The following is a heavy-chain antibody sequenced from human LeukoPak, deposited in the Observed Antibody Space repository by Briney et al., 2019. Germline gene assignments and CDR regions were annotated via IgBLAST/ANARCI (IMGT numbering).Heavy chain of an antibody. V-gene: IGHV1-69*05. D-gene: IGHD2-21*02. CDR3: ARAVTSYFYYMAV. CDR2: IIPIFGTA. J-gene: IGHJ6*03. CDR1: GGTFSSYA. Sequence: GASVKVSRKASGGTFSSYAISWARQAPGQGLEWMGRIIPIFGTAHYAQKFQGRVTLTREKSTSTAYLALSSLRSEDTAVVSSARAVTSYFYYMAVGGKGTTVTVPS.